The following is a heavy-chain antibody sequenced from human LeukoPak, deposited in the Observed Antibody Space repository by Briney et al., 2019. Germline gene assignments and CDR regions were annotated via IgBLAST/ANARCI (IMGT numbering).Heavy chain of an antibody. CDR1: GGSISSGGYY. V-gene: IGHV4-31*03. Sequence: PSQTLSLTCTVSGGSISSGGYYWSWIRQHPGKGLEWIGYIYYSGSTYYNPSLKSRVTIPVDTSKNQFSLKLSSVTAADTAVYYCARGTDSSGYSNWFDPWGQGTLVTVSS. CDR2: IYYSGST. D-gene: IGHD3-22*01. CDR3: ARGTDSSGYSNWFDP. J-gene: IGHJ5*02.